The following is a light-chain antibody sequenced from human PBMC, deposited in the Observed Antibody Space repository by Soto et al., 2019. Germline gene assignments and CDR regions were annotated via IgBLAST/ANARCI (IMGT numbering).Light chain of an antibody. CDR3: QHYNNWPPWT. V-gene: IGKV3-15*01. J-gene: IGKJ1*01. Sequence: IVMTQSPATLSVSPGERATLSCRASQSVGRSLAWYQQRPGQAPRLLIYGASARATGTPARFSGSGSGTEFILIISSLQSEDFAVYYCQHYNNWPPWTFGQGTKVDIK. CDR2: GAS. CDR1: QSVGRS.